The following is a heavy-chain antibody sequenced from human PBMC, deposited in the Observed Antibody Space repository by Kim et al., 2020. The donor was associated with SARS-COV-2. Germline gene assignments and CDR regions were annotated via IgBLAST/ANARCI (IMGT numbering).Heavy chain of an antibody. Sequence: SETLSLTCTVSGDSISRSSNYWGWIRQPPGKGLEWIGSLNYSGNTYHNPSLKSRVTISVDTSKNQFSLKMRSVTAADTAVYYCARLVSENSAVEYWGQG. J-gene: IGHJ4*02. V-gene: IGHV4-39*01. CDR3: ARLVSENSAVEY. CDR1: GDSISRSSNY. D-gene: IGHD6-6*01. CDR2: LNYSGNT.